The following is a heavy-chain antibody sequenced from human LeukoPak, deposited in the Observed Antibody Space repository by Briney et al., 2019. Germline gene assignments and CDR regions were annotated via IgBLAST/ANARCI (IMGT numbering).Heavy chain of an antibody. D-gene: IGHD2-2*01. CDR2: INHSGRT. V-gene: IGHV4-34*01. CDR1: GGSFSGYY. J-gene: IGHJ4*02. CDR3: ARIVPAAEFDY. Sequence: SETLSLTCAVYGGSFSGYYWSWIRQPPGKGLEWIGEINHSGRTNYNPSLKRRVTISVDTSKNQFSLKLSSVTAADTAVYYCARIVPAAEFDYWGQGTLVTVSS.